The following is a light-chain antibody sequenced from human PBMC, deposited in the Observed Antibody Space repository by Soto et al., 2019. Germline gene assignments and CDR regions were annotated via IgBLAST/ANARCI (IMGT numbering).Light chain of an antibody. CDR2: GAS. CDR3: QQRSNWPSSIT. CDR1: QSVGSY. J-gene: IGKJ5*01. V-gene: IGKV3-11*01. Sequence: EIVLTQSPATLSLSPGERATLSCRASQSVGSYLAWYQQKPGKAPRLLIYGASNRATGIPARFSGSGSGTDFTLSISSLEAEDFAVYYCQQRSNWPSSITFGHGTRLEIK.